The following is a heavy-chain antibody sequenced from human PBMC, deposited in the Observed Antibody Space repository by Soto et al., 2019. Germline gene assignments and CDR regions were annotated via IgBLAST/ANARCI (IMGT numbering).Heavy chain of an antibody. J-gene: IGHJ4*02. CDR1: GGTFSSYA. Sequence: ASVKVSCKASGGTFSSYAISWVRQAPGQGLEWMGVIIPIFGTTSYAQKFQGRVTMTGDASTSTVYMELSSLRSEDTAVYYCARDLEATGDFDYWGQGTLVTVSS. D-gene: IGHD7-27*01. CDR2: IIPIFGTT. V-gene: IGHV1-69*13. CDR3: ARDLEATGDFDY.